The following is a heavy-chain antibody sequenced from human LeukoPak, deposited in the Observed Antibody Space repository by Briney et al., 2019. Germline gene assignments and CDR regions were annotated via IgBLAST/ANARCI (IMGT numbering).Heavy chain of an antibody. D-gene: IGHD1-26*01. CDR3: AKDVGKWESLHFFDY. CDR1: GFTVDSNY. J-gene: IGHJ4*02. CDR2: IYTGGNT. V-gene: IGHV3-53*01. Sequence: GGSLRLSCAASGFTVDSNYLSWVRQAPGKGLEWVSTIYTGGNTYYADSVKGRFTISRDDSRNTLYLQMNSLRGDDTAVYYCAKDVGKWESLHFFDYWGQGTLVTVSS.